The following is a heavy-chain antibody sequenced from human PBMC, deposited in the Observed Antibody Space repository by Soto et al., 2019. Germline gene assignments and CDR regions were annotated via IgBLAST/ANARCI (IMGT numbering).Heavy chain of an antibody. V-gene: IGHV1-18*01. CDR3: ARVPKYYYDSSGYSTFDY. Sequence: ASVKVSCKASGYTFSSYGISRVRQAPGQGLEWMGWISSYNGNTNYAQNLQGRVTMTTDTSTSTAYMELRSLRSDDTAVYYCARVPKYYYDSSGYSTFDYWGQGTLVTVSS. CDR2: ISSYNGNT. CDR1: GYTFSSYG. J-gene: IGHJ4*02. D-gene: IGHD3-22*01.